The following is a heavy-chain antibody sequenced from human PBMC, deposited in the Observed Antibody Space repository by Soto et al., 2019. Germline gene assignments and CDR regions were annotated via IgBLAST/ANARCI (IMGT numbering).Heavy chain of an antibody. CDR2: ISYDGSNK. J-gene: IGHJ6*02. Sequence: QVQLVESGGGEVQPGRSLRLSCAASEFTFSSYAMHWVRQAPGKGLEWVAVISYDGSNKYHADSVNGRFTISRDNSKNTLYLQMNSLRAEDTAVYYCARAMVRAPQDGMDVWGQGTTVTVSS. CDR1: EFTFSSYA. V-gene: IGHV3-30-3*01. CDR3: ARAMVRAPQDGMDV. D-gene: IGHD3-10*01.